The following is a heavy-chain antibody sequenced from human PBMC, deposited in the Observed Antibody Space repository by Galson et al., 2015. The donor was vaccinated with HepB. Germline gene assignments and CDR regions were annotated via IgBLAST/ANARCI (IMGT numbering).Heavy chain of an antibody. CDR2: IYSGGST. V-gene: IGHV3-53*04. J-gene: IGHJ5*02. Sequence: TLRLSCAASGFTVSRNYMSWVRQAPGKGLEWVSVIYSGGSTYYADSVKGRFTISRHNSKNTLYLQMNSLRAADTAVYYCARGGLYYFSSGCYGQTWGQGTLVTVSA. CDR3: ARGGLYYFSSGCYGQT. CDR1: GFTVSRNY. D-gene: IGHD3-10*01.